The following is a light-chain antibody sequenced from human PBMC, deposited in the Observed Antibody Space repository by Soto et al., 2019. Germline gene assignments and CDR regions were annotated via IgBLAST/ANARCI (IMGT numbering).Light chain of an antibody. V-gene: IGKV2-30*01. Sequence: DVVMTQSPLSLPVTLGQPASISCRSSQSLVYSDGNAYLNWFQQRPGQSPRRLIFKASNRDYGGADRFSGSGSGADFTPQINRGEAEDVGVYYCMQRTHWPPPFGRGTRVEIK. CDR2: KAS. CDR3: MQRTHWPPP. J-gene: IGKJ1*01. CDR1: QSLVYSDGNAY.